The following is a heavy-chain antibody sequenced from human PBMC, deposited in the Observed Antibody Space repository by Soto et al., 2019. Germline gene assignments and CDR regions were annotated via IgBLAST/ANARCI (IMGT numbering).Heavy chain of an antibody. V-gene: IGHV4-31*03. J-gene: IGHJ4*02. CDR1: GGSISSGGYY. CDR2: IHYSGRT. CDR3: ARDREAYDSSGCIDF. D-gene: IGHD3-22*01. Sequence: QVQLQESGPGLVKPSQTLSLTCTVSGGSISSGGYYWSWIRQHPGEGLEWIGNIHYSGRTYYTPSLHSRVTISVDTSKNQFSLQLTSVTAADTAVYYCARDREAYDSSGCIDFWGQGTLVTVSS.